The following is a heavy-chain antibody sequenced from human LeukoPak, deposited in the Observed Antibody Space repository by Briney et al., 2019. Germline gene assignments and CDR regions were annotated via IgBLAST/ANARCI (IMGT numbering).Heavy chain of an antibody. CDR1: GYTFTSYA. CDR3: ARAITIFGVVKGFDP. J-gene: IGHJ5*02. CDR2: INTNTGNP. V-gene: IGHV7-4-1*02. Sequence: ASVKVSCTSSGYTFTSYAMNWVRQAPGQGLEWVGWINTNTGNPTYAQGFTGRFVFSLDTSVSTAYLQISSLKAEDTAVYYCARAITIFGVVKGFDPWGQGTLVTVSS. D-gene: IGHD3-3*01.